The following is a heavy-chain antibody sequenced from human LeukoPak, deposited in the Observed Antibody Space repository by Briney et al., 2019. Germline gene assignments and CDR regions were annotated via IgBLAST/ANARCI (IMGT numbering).Heavy chain of an antibody. V-gene: IGHV1-2*02. CDR1: GYTFTGYY. CDR2: INPNSGGT. Sequence: GASVKVSCKASGYTFTGYYMHWVRQAPGQGLEWMGWINPNSGGTNYAQKFQGRVTMTRDTSISTAYMELSRLRSDDTAVYYCARIALSSGYYYSGWPLNYYFDYWGQGTLVTVSS. D-gene: IGHD3-22*01. J-gene: IGHJ4*02. CDR3: ARIALSSGYYYSGWPLNYYFDY.